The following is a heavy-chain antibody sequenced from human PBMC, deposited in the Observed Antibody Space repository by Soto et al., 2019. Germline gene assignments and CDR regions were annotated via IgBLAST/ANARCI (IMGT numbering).Heavy chain of an antibody. J-gene: IGHJ5*02. CDR3: AREGGVLNWFDP. CDR2: ISSSSSTI. Sequence: EVQLVESGGGLVQPGGSLRLSCAASGFTFSSYSMNWVRQAPGKGLEWVSYISSSSSTIYYAESVKGRFTISRDNDKNSLYLQMTSLRDENTAVYYCAREGGVLNWFDPWGQGTLVTVSS. V-gene: IGHV3-48*02. CDR1: GFTFSSYS. D-gene: IGHD3-16*01.